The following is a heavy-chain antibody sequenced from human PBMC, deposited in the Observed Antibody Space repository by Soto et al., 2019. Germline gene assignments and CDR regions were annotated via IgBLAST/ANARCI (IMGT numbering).Heavy chain of an antibody. V-gene: IGHV4-4*02. CDR3: ARMEDYYDSSGYYAGLDY. D-gene: IGHD3-22*01. CDR1: GGSISSSNW. J-gene: IGHJ4*02. CDR2: IYHSGST. Sequence: QVQLQESGPGLVKPSGTLSLTCAVSGGSISSSNWWSWVRQPPGKGLEWIGEIYHSGSTNYNPSLKSRVTISVDKSKNQFSLKLSSVTAADTAVYYCARMEDYYDSSGYYAGLDYWGQGTLVTVSS.